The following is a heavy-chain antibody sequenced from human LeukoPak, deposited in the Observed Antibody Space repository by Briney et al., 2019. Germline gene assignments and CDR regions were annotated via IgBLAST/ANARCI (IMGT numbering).Heavy chain of an antibody. V-gene: IGHV3-15*07. D-gene: IGHD4-17*01. CDR3: TALPLHDYGDYYFDY. CDR2: IKSKTDGGTT. J-gene: IGHJ4*02. Sequence: PGGSLGLSCAASGFTFSNAWMNWVRQAPGKGLEWVGRIKSKTDGGTTDYAAPVKGRFTISRDDSKNTLYLQMNSLKTEDTAVYYCTALPLHDYGDYYFDYWGQGTLVTVSS. CDR1: GFTFSNAW.